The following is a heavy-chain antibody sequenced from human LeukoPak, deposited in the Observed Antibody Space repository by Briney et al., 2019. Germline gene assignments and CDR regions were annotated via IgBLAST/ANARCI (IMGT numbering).Heavy chain of an antibody. D-gene: IGHD2-2*01. V-gene: IGHV4-59*01. CDR3: ARGTPYCSSTSCYGGNWFDP. CDR1: GGSISSYY. CDR2: IYYSGST. J-gene: IGHJ5*02. Sequence: SETLSLTCTVSGGSISSYYWSWIRQPAGKGLEWIGYIYYSGSTNYNPSLKSRVTISVDTSKNQFSLKLSSVTAADTAVYYCARGTPYCSSTSCYGGNWFDPWGQGTLVTVSS.